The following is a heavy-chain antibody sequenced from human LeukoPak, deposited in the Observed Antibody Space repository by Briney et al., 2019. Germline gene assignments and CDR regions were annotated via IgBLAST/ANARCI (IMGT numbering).Heavy chain of an antibody. V-gene: IGHV4-38-2*02. Sequence: SETLSLTCTVSGYSISSGYYWGWIRQPPGKGLEWIGSIYHSGSTYYNPSLKSRVTISVDTSKNQFSLKLSSVTAADTAVYYCARDAREVFDPWGQGTLVTVSS. CDR2: IYHSGST. CDR1: GYSISSGYY. CDR3: ARDAREVFDP. J-gene: IGHJ5*02.